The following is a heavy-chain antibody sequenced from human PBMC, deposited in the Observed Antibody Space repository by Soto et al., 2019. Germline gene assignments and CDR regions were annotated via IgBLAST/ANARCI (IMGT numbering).Heavy chain of an antibody. CDR2: ISGSGGST. D-gene: IGHD3-10*01. CDR3: PTSAAMVRAVGAFDI. Sequence: RGSLVLSCASSGFTFSIYAMSWVRQAPGKGLEWVSAISGSGGSTYYADPVKGRFTISRDNSKNTLYLQMNSLRAEDTAVYYCPTSAAMVRAVGAFDIWGQGTMVPGSS. CDR1: GFTFSIYA. J-gene: IGHJ3*02. V-gene: IGHV3-23*01.